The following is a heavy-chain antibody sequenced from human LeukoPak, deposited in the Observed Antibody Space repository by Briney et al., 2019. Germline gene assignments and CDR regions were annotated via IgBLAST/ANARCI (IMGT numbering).Heavy chain of an antibody. CDR2: TYYSGTT. V-gene: IGHV4-39*01. J-gene: IGHJ4*02. D-gene: IGHD3-22*01. CDR3: ARHGYYYYTSGYFGY. CDR1: GGSISSSFYY. Sequence: SETLSLTCTVAGGSISSSFYYWGWLRQPPGKGLEWIGSTYYSGTTYYKPSLKSRFSVSVYTSKNQLSLNLSSVTAADTALYYCARHGYYYYTSGYFGYWGQGILVTVSS.